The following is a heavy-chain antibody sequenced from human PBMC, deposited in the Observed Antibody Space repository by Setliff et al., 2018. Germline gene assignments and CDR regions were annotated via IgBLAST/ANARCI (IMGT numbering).Heavy chain of an antibody. CDR3: ARVTRRSMVRGVMNTFDI. CDR1: GGSISSGDYY. D-gene: IGHD3-10*01. J-gene: IGHJ3*02. Sequence: SETLSLTCTVSGGSISSGDYYWSWIRQPPGKGLEWIGYIYYSGSTYYNPSLKSRVTISVDTSKNQFSLKLSSVTAADTAVYYCARVTRRSMVRGVMNTFDIWGQGTMVTVSS. V-gene: IGHV4-30-4*08. CDR2: IYYSGST.